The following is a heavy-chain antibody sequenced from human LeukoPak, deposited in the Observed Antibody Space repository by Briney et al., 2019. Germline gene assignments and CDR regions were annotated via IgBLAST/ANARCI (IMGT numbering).Heavy chain of an antibody. J-gene: IGHJ4*02. CDR2: ISSSSSYI. CDR3: ARVEDYDILTGFDY. CDR1: GFTFSMYW. V-gene: IGHV3-21*01. D-gene: IGHD3-9*01. Sequence: GGSLRLSCAASGFTFSMYWMNWVRQAPGKGLEWVSSISSSSSYIYYADSVKGRFTISRDNAKNSLYLQMNSLRAEDTAVYYCARVEDYDILTGFDYWGQGTLVTVSS.